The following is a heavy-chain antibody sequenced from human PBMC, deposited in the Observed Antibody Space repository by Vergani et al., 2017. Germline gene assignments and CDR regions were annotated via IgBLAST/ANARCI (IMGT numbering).Heavy chain of an antibody. V-gene: IGHV1-18*01. CDR3: ARVPGGYCSSTSCYTYYYYYGMDV. CDR2: ISAYNGNT. Sequence: QVQLVQSGAEVKKPGASVKVSCKASGYTFTSYGISWVRQAPGQGLEWMGWISAYNGNTNYAQKLQGRVTITADESTSTAYMELSSLRSEDTAVYYCARVPGGYCSSTSCYTYYYYYGMDVWGQGTTVTVSS. CDR1: GYTFTSYG. D-gene: IGHD2-2*02. J-gene: IGHJ6*02.